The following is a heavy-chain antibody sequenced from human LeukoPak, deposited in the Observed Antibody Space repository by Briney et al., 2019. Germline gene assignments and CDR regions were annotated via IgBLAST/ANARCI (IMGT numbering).Heavy chain of an antibody. V-gene: IGHV1-69*05. CDR3: ARDRGELRFLGGFDY. CDR1: GGTFSSYA. J-gene: IGHJ4*02. D-gene: IGHD3-3*01. CDR2: ITPIFGTA. Sequence: VKVSCKASGGTFSSYAISWVRQAPGQGLEWMGRITPIFGTANYAQKFQGRVTITTNESTSTAYMELSSLRSEDTAVYYCARDRGELRFLGGFDYWGQGTLVTVSS.